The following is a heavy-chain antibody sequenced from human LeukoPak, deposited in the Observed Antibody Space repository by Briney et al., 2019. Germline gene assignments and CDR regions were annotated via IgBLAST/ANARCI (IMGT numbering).Heavy chain of an antibody. V-gene: IGHV4-39*07. CDR1: GGSIRSTSYY. Sequence: SETLSLTCTVSGGSIRSTSYYWGCIRQPPGEGLEWIGSIYYTGNTYYNPSLKSRVTISVDTSKNQFSLGLSSVTAADTAVYYCARTTGTFYFYYYMDVWGKGTTVTVSS. J-gene: IGHJ6*03. CDR3: ARTTGTFYFYYYMDV. D-gene: IGHD1-1*01. CDR2: IYYTGNT.